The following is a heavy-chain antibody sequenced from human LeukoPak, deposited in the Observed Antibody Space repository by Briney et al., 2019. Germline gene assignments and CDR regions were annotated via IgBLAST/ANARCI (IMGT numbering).Heavy chain of an antibody. CDR2: IYTSGST. CDR1: GGSISSGSYY. J-gene: IGHJ3*02. CDR3: ARARVWYSSGWRAFDI. D-gene: IGHD6-19*01. Sequence: SETLSLTCTVSGGSISSGSYYWSWLRQPAGRGLEWIGRIYTSGSTNYNPSLKSRVTISVDKSKNQFSLKLSSVTAADTAVYYCARARVWYSSGWRAFDIWGQGTMVTVSS. V-gene: IGHV4-61*02.